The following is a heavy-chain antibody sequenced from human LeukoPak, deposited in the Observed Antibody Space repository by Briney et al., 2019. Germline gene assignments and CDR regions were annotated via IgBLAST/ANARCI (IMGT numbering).Heavy chain of an antibody. J-gene: IGHJ6*02. CDR1: GFTLSNYA. D-gene: IGHD3-3*01. CDR2: ISSNGGST. V-gene: IGHV3-64*02. CDR3: ARGLRAYYYYGMDV. Sequence: PGGSLRLSCAASGFTLSNYAMHWVRQAPGEGLEYVSAISSNGGSTYYADSVKGRFTISRDNSKNTLFLQMGSLRVEDMAVYYCARGLRAYYYYGMDVWGQGTTVTVSS.